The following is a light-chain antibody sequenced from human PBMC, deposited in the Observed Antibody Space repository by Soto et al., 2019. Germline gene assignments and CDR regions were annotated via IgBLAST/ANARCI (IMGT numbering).Light chain of an antibody. CDR1: QSVSNDF. CDR3: QQYGSSPPRT. J-gene: IGKJ1*01. CDR2: GAS. Sequence: EIVLTQSPGILSLSPGERATLSFRASQSVSNDFLAWYQQKPGQAPRLLIYGASTRATDVPDRFSGSGSGADFTLTISRLEPEAFAVYYCQQYGSSPPRTFGQGTKVDI. V-gene: IGKV3-20*01.